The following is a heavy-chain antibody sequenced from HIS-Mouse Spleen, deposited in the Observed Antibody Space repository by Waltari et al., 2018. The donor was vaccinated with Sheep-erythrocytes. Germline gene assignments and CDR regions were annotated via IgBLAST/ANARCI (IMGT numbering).Heavy chain of an antibody. V-gene: IGHV3-30*18. J-gene: IGHJ4*02. Sequence: RSLRLSCAASGFTFSSYGMHWVRQAPGKGLDWVAVISYDGSNKYYADSVKGRFTISRDNSKNTLYLQMNSLRAEDTAVYYCAKALDYYYDSSGYSGDYWGQGTLVTVSS. CDR2: ISYDGSNK. CDR1: GFTFSSYG. D-gene: IGHD3-22*01. CDR3: AKALDYYYDSSGYSGDY.